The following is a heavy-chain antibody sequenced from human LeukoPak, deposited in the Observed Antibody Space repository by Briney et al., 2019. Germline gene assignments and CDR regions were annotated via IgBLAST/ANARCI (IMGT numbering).Heavy chain of an antibody. CDR1: GFTFSSYG. V-gene: IGHV3-30*18. D-gene: IGHD2/OR15-2a*01. CDR2: ISYDGSNK. J-gene: IGHJ4*02. CDR3: AKDPFSY. Sequence: PGGSLRLSCAASGFTFSSYGMHWVRQAPGKGLEWVAVISYDGSNKYYADSVKGRFTISRDNSKNTLYLQMNSLRAEDTAVYYCAKDPFSYWGQGTLVTVSS.